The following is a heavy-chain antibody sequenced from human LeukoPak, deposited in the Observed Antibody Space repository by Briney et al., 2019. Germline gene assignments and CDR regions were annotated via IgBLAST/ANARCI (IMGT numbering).Heavy chain of an antibody. V-gene: IGHV3-74*01. J-gene: IGHJ6*02. CDR1: GFSFSNYW. D-gene: IGHD4-17*01. CDR3: VRNSGMDV. CDR2: INSDGSNT. Sequence: GGSLRLSCAASGFSFSNYWMHWVRQAPGKGLVWVSRINSDGSNTNSADSVKGRYTISRDNAKNTLYLQVNSLRVEDTAVYYCVRNSGMDVWGQGTTVTVSS.